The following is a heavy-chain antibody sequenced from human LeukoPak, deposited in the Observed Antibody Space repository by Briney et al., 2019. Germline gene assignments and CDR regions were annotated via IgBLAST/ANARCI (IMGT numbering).Heavy chain of an antibody. Sequence: ASVKVSCKVSGYTLTELSMHWVRQAPGKGLEWMGGFDPEDGETIYAQKFQGRVTMTEDTSTDTAYMELSSLRSEDTAVYYCATGLYSSSWFDYWGQGTLVTVSS. CDR3: ATGLYSSSWFDY. V-gene: IGHV1-24*01. CDR2: FDPEDGET. CDR1: GYTLTELS. J-gene: IGHJ4*02. D-gene: IGHD6-13*01.